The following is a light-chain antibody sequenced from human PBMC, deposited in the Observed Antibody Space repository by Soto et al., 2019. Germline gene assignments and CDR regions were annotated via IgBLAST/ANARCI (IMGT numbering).Light chain of an antibody. CDR1: QDISNY. Sequence: DIQMTHSPSSLSASVIYIVTITFRASQDISNYLALYQQKPGKVPKLLMYAASTLQSGVPSRFSGSGSGTEFTLTISSLQPEDFATYYCQKYNHWPRKFGRGTKVDIK. CDR2: AAS. V-gene: IGKV1-27*01. CDR3: QKYNHWPRK. J-gene: IGKJ1*01.